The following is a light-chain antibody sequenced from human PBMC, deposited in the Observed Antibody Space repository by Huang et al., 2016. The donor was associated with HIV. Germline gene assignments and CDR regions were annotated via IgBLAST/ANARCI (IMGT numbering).Light chain of an antibody. CDR3: QQYNNWPPWT. V-gene: IGKV3-15*01. CDR1: QSVSSN. Sequence: EIVMTQSPATLSVSPGESATLSCKASQSVSSNLAWYQQKPGQDPRLLIYGASTRATGIPARFSGGGSGTEVTLTISSLQSEDFAVYYCQQYNNWPPWTFGQGTKVEIK. CDR2: GAS. J-gene: IGKJ1*01.